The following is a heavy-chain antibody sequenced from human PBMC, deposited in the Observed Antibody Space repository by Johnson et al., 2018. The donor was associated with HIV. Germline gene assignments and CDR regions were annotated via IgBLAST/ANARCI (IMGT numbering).Heavy chain of an antibody. Sequence: QVQLVESGGGLVQPGGSLRLSCAASGFAFSNYAMSWVRQAPGKGLEWVAVISYDGSNKYYADSVKGRFTISRDNSKNTLYLQMNSLRAEDTAVYYCARDNCSSTSCHSARNAFDIWGQGTMVTVS. J-gene: IGHJ3*02. CDR3: ARDNCSSTSCHSARNAFDI. CDR2: ISYDGSNK. CDR1: GFAFSNYA. V-gene: IGHV3-30-3*01. D-gene: IGHD2-2*01.